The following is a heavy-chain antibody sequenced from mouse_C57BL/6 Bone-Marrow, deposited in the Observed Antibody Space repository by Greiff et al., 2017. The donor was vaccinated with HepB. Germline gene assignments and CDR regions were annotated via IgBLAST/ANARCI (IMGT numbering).Heavy chain of an antibody. CDR1: GYSITSGYY. CDR2: ISYDGSN. J-gene: IGHJ2*01. CDR3: ARSTVVAMDYFDY. D-gene: IGHD1-1*01. Sequence: EVQLQQSGPGLVKPSQSLSLTCSVPGYSITSGYYWNWIRQFPGNKLEWMGYISYDGSNNYNPSLKNRISITRDTSKNQFFLKLNSVTTEDTATYYCARSTVVAMDYFDYWGQGTTLTVSS. V-gene: IGHV3-6*01.